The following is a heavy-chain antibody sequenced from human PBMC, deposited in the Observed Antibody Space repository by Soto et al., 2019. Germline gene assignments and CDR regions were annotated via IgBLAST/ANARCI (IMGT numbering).Heavy chain of an antibody. CDR1: GFSLSNPRMG. Sequence: QVSLKESGPVLVKPTETLTLTCTVSGFSLSNPRMGVSWIRQPPGKALEWLAHIFSNDDKSYSTSLKSRVTISKDTSKSQVVLTMTNMDPVDTATYYCARVYDSSSYEYWGQGTLVTVSS. V-gene: IGHV2-26*01. CDR2: IFSNDDK. D-gene: IGHD3-22*01. CDR3: ARVYDSSSYEY. J-gene: IGHJ4*02.